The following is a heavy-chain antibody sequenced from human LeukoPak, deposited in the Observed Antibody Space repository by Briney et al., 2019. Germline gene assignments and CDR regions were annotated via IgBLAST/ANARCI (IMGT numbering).Heavy chain of an antibody. CDR2: ISSFSGTI. J-gene: IGHJ6*04. D-gene: IGHD3-10*02. V-gene: IGHV3-48*04. CDR1: GLTFSFYS. Sequence: GGSLRLSCAASGLTFSFYSMNWVRQAPGKGLEWVSYISSFSGTIYYADSVKGRFTISRDNAKNSLYLQMNSLRAEDTAVYYCAELGITMIGGVWGKGTTVTISS. CDR3: AELGITMIGGV.